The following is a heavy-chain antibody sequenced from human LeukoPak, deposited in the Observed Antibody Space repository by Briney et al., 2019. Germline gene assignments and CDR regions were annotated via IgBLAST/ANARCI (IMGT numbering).Heavy chain of an antibody. CDR3: ARSKGDYHRYYGMDV. CDR2: IKQDGSEK. V-gene: IGHV3-7*01. CDR1: GVTLSSYA. Sequence: PGGSLRLSCAASGVTLSSYAMSWARQAPGKGLEWVANIKQDGSEKYYVDSVKGRFTISRDNAKNSLYLQMNSLRAEDTAVYYCARSKGDYHRYYGMDVWGQGTTVTVSS. J-gene: IGHJ6*02. D-gene: IGHD4-17*01.